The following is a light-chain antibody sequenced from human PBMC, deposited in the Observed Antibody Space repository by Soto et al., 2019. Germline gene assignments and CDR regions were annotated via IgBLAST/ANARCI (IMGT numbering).Light chain of an antibody. CDR3: YSYTTSSTYV. CDR2: HVS. J-gene: IGLJ1*01. Sequence: QSALTQPASVSGSSGQSITISCTGTSSDVGGYNYVSWYQQHPAKVPKLMIYHVSNRPSGVSDRFSGSKSGNTASLTISGLQAEDEGDYYCYSYTTSSTYVFGTGTKLTVL. V-gene: IGLV2-14*01. CDR1: SSDVGGYNY.